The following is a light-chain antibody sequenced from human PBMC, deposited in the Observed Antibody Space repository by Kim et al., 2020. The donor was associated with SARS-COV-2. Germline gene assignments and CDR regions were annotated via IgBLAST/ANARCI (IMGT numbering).Light chain of an antibody. CDR1: QSVSSSY. V-gene: IGKV3-20*01. CDR2: GAS. CDR3: QQYGSSPLT. Sequence: EIVLTQSPGTLSLSPGERATLSCRASQSVSSSYLAWYQQKPGQAPRLLIYGASSRATGIPDRFSGSGSGTDFTLTISRLEPEDFAVYYCQQYGSSPLTFGQGTQLDIK. J-gene: IGKJ1*01.